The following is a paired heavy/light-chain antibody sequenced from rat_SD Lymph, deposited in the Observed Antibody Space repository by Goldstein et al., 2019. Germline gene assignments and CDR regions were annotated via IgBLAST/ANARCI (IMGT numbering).Light chain of an antibody. J-gene: IGKJ1*01. V-gene: IGKV3S5*01. CDR1: ESVRSS. CDR3: QQSRNDPPT. Sequence: DIVLTQSPALAVSLGQRATISCRASESVRSSMHWYQQKSGQQPKLLIYGASNLASGVPARFSGSGSGTDFTFTIDPVEADDIATYYCQQSRNDPPTFGGGTKLELK. CDR2: GAS.
Heavy chain of an antibody. Sequence: EVQLVESGGGLVQPGRSLKLSCLASGFTFSNYGMNWIRQAPGKGLEWVASISSSSSYIYYADTVKGRFTISRDNAKNTLYLQMTSLRSEDTALYYCARQSRTGSSDYWGQGVMVTVSS. CDR3: ARQSRTGSSDY. J-gene: IGHJ2*01. CDR1: GFTFSNYG. D-gene: IGHD5-1*01. CDR2: ISSSSSYI. V-gene: IGHV5-34*01.